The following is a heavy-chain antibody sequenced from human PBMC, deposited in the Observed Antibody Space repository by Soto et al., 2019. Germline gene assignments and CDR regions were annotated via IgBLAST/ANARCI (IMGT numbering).Heavy chain of an antibody. D-gene: IGHD3-22*01. V-gene: IGHV1-46*01. CDR2: IIPSAGRA. J-gene: IGHJ4*02. CDR1: GGTFRSDT. CDR3: AKTGDDTSGHYHEHPRLDS. Sequence: GASVKVSCKASGGTFRSDTISWVRQAPGEGLEWMGIIIPSAGRASYAQKFQGRVTMTRDTSTSTVYMELSSLRSEDTAVYYCAKTGDDTSGHYHEHPRLDSCGQGTLVTVSS.